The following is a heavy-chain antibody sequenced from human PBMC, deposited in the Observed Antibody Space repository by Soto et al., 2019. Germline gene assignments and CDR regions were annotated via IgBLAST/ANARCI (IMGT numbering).Heavy chain of an antibody. CDR2: MNPNSGNT. Sequence: EASVKVSCKASGYTFTSYDINWVRQATGQGLEWMGWMNPNSGNTGYAQKFQGRVTMTRNTSISTAYMELSSLRSEDTAVYYCANIGGYYYDSSGEDAFDIWGQGTMVTVSS. CDR1: GYTFTSYD. V-gene: IGHV1-8*01. D-gene: IGHD3-22*01. J-gene: IGHJ3*02. CDR3: ANIGGYYYDSSGEDAFDI.